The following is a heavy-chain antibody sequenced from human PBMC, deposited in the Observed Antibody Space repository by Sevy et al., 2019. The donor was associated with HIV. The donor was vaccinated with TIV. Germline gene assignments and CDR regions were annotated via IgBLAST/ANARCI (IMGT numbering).Heavy chain of an antibody. J-gene: IGHJ4*01. CDR2: ISYDGSNK. Sequence: GGSLRLSCAASGFTFSSYAMHWVRQAPGKGLEWVAVISYDGSNKYYADSVKGRFTISRDNSKNTLYLQMNSLRAEDTAVYYCAREPAGGYFDYWGHGTLVTVSS. D-gene: IGHD1-1*01. V-gene: IGHV3-30*04. CDR3: AREPAGGYFDY. CDR1: GFTFSSYA.